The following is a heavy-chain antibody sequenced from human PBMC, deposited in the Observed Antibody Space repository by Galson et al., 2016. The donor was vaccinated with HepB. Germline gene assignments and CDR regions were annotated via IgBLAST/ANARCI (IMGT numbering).Heavy chain of an antibody. Sequence: SLRLSCAASGFTFSRYDMHWVRHVTGKGLERVSAIGTAGDTYYPGSVKGRFTISRENAKNSLYLQMNSLRDEDTAVYYCARDGGGTGGYYYYAMDVWGQGTTVTVSS. J-gene: IGHJ6*02. CDR2: IGTAGDT. CDR1: GFTFSRYD. D-gene: IGHD1-14*01. V-gene: IGHV3-13*01. CDR3: ARDGGGTGGYYYYAMDV.